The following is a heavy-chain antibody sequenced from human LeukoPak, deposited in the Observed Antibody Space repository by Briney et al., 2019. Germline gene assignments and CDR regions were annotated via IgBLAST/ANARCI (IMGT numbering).Heavy chain of an antibody. CDR3: ARDRFVQAHTGYFDY. CDR2: ISTSGSTI. J-gene: IGHJ4*02. CDR1: GFTFGTYW. V-gene: IGHV3-48*03. D-gene: IGHD3-10*01. Sequence: AGGSLRLSCAPSGFTFGTYWMHWVRQAPGKGLVWVSCISTSGSTIYYADSVKGRFTISRDNAKNSLYLQMNSLRAEDTAVYNCARDRFVQAHTGYFDYWGQGTLVTVSS.